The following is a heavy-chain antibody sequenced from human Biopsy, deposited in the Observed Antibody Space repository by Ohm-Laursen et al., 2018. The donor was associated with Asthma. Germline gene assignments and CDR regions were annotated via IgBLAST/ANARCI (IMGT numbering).Heavy chain of an antibody. Sequence: SVKVSCKASGDSFSNYYISWVRQAPGQGLEWMGGLIPVFGTPDHAQMFEGRVTITADDSTSTAYMELSSLSSEDTAVYYCASGYSSCDQIVCSYSGLEVWGQGTTVTVSS. CDR1: GDSFSNYY. D-gene: IGHD5-12*01. CDR3: ASGYSSCDQIVCSYSGLEV. J-gene: IGHJ6*02. CDR2: LIPVFGTP. V-gene: IGHV1-69*13.